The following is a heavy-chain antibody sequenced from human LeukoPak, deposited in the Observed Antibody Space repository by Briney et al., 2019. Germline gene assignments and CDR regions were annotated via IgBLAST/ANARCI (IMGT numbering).Heavy chain of an antibody. CDR2: ISSDGSTT. J-gene: IGHJ4*02. CDR1: GSTLSSYW. Sequence: GGSLRPSCAASGSTLSSYWVHWGSHAPGKGLVWVSRISSDGSTTSYAESVKGRFTISRDNAKNTLYPQMNSLRAEDTAVYYCARDRGYASDYWGQGTLVIVS. D-gene: IGHD5-12*01. CDR3: ARDRGYASDY. V-gene: IGHV3-74*01.